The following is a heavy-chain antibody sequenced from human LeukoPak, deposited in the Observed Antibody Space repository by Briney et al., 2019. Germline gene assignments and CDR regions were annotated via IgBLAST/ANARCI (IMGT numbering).Heavy chain of an antibody. J-gene: IGHJ3*02. CDR1: GYTFTSYD. CDR2: MNPNSGNT. Sequence: ASVKVSCKASGYTFTSYDINWVRQATGQGLEWMGWMNPNSGNTGYAQKFQGRVTMTRNTSISTAYMELSSLRSEDTAVYYCARGPGYYDSSGPNRWLVDDAFDIWGQGTMVTVSS. D-gene: IGHD3-22*01. V-gene: IGHV1-8*01. CDR3: ARGPGYYDSSGPNRWLVDDAFDI.